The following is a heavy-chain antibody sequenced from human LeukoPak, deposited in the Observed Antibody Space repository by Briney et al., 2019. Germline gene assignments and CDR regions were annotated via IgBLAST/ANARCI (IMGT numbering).Heavy chain of an antibody. CDR1: GFTFSSYA. CDR3: AKDGGGYDTSGYYYGDY. V-gene: IGHV3-23*01. CDR2: ISGSGGST. Sequence: GGSLRLSCAASGFTFSSYAMSWVRQAPGKGLEWVSTISGSGGSTYYADSVKGRFTISRDNSKNTLYLQMNSLRAEDTAVYYCAKDGGGYDTSGYYYGDYWGQGTLVTVSS. D-gene: IGHD3-22*01. J-gene: IGHJ4*02.